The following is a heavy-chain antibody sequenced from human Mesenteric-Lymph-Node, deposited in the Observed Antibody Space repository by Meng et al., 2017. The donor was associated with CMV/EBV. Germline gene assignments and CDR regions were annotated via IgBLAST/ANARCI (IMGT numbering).Heavy chain of an antibody. V-gene: IGHV3-74*01. D-gene: IGHD3-16*01. CDR2: INSDGVTT. Sequence: GESLKISYAASGFTFSIHWMNWVRQAPGKGLEWVSRINSDGVTTTYADSVKGRFTSSRDNAKNMVYLQMNSLRVEDTAVYYCVRWGTGGAPFDFWGQGTLVTVSS. J-gene: IGHJ4*02. CDR3: VRWGTGGAPFDF. CDR1: GFTFSIHW.